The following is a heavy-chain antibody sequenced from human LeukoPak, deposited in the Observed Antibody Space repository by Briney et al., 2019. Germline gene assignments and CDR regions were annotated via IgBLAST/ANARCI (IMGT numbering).Heavy chain of an antibody. D-gene: IGHD2-2*01. J-gene: IGHJ3*02. V-gene: IGHV1-18*01. CDR1: GYTFTSYG. Sequence: ASVKVSCKASGYTFTSYGISWVRQAPGQGLEWMGWISAYNGNTNYAQKLQGRVTMTTDTSASTAYMELRSLRSDDTAVYYCATEHYCSSTSCPRLDAFDIWGQGTMVTVSS. CDR3: ATEHYCSSTSCPRLDAFDI. CDR2: ISAYNGNT.